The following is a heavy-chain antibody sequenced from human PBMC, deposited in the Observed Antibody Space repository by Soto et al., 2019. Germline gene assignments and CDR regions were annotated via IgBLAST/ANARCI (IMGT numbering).Heavy chain of an antibody. Sequence: GESLKISCKGSGYSFTSYWIGWVRQMPGKGLEWMGIIYPGDSDTRYSPSFQGQVTISADKSISTAYLQWSSLKASDTAMYYCARHPARGSWYGYGMDVWGQGTTVTVSS. J-gene: IGHJ6*02. CDR1: GYSFTSYW. CDR2: IYPGDSDT. D-gene: IGHD6-13*01. CDR3: ARHPARGSWYGYGMDV. V-gene: IGHV5-51*01.